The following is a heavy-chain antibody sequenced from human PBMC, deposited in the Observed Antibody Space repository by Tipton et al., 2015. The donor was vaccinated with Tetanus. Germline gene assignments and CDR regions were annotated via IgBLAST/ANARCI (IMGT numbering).Heavy chain of an antibody. D-gene: IGHD3-22*01. CDR3: AREGYCDSSGYYYKGAFDI. V-gene: IGHV4-61*01. CDR2: IYYSGST. Sequence: TLSLTCTVSGGSVSSGSYYWSWIRQPPGKGLEWIGYIYYSGSTNYNPSLKSRVTISVDTSKNQFSLKLSSVTAADTAVYYCAREGYCDSSGYYYKGAFDIWGQGTMVTVSS. CDR1: GGSVSSGSYY. J-gene: IGHJ3*02.